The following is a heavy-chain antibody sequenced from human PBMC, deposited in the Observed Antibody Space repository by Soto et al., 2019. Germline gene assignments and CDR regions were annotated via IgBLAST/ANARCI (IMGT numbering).Heavy chain of an antibody. J-gene: IGHJ4*02. CDR1: GGTFSSYT. D-gene: IGHD3-9*01. CDR2: MIPILGIA. Sequence: QVQLVQSGAEVKKPGSSVKVSCKASGGTFSSYTISWVRQAPGQGLEWMGRMIPILGIANYAQKFQDRVTITADKSTSTAYMELSSLRSEDTAVYYCARGTYYDILTGYPFDYWGQGTLVTVSS. V-gene: IGHV1-69*02. CDR3: ARGTYYDILTGYPFDY.